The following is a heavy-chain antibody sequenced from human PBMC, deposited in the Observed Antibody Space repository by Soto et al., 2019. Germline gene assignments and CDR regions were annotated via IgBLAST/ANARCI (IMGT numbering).Heavy chain of an antibody. Sequence: GGSLRLSCAASGFTFSDYYMSWIRQAPGKGLEWLSYITSTSSTKHYAASVEGRFTISRDNAKNSLYLQMNSLRDEDTAVYYCARRITMVRGPYYYYAMDVWGQGTTVTVSS. CDR2: ITSTSSTK. J-gene: IGHJ6*02. D-gene: IGHD3-10*01. CDR3: ARRITMVRGPYYYYAMDV. V-gene: IGHV3-11*04. CDR1: GFTFSDYY.